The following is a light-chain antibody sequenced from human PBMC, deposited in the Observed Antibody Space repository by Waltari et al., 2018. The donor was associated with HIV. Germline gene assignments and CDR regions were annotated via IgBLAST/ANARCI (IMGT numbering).Light chain of an antibody. V-gene: IGLV1-44*01. CDR1: SANIGSNT. CDR3: AAWDDSLNGYV. Sequence: QSVLTQPPSASGTPGQRVTIACSGSSANIGSNTVNWYQQLPGTAPKLLIYSNKQRPSGVPDRFSCYKSGTSASLAISGLQSEDEADYYCAAWDDSLNGYVFGTGTKVTVL. J-gene: IGLJ1*01. CDR2: SNK.